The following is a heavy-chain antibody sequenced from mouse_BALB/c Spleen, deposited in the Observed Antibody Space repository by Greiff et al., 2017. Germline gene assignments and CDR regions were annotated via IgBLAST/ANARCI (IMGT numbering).Heavy chain of an antibody. J-gene: IGHJ2*01. CDR2: INSNGGST. V-gene: IGHV5-6-3*01. Sequence: EVQGVESGGGLVQPGGSLKLSCAASGFTFSSYGMSWVRQTPDKRLELVATINSNGGSTYYPDSLKGRFTISRDNAKNTLYLQMSSLTSEDTAMYYCARVGDRFDFDYWGQGTTLTVSS. CDR1: GFTFSSYG. D-gene: IGHD2-14*01. CDR3: ARVGDRFDFDY.